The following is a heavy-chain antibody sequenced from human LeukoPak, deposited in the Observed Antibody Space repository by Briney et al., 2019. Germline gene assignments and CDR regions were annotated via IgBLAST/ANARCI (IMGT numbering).Heavy chain of an antibody. Sequence: PSETLSLTCTVYGGSFSGYYWSWIRQPPGKGLEWIGEINHSGSTNYNPSPKSRVTISVDTSKNQFSLKLSSVTAADTAVYYCARGPSNYDFWSGYYANWFDPWGQGTLVTVSS. D-gene: IGHD3-3*01. CDR2: INHSGST. CDR3: ARGPSNYDFWSGYYANWFDP. V-gene: IGHV4-34*01. CDR1: GGSFSGYY. J-gene: IGHJ5*02.